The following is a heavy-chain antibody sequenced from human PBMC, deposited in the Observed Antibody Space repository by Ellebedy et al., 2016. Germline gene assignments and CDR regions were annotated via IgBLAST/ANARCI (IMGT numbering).Heavy chain of an antibody. V-gene: IGHV3-53*05. CDR3: ARDPYSSGWYDY. Sequence: GESLKISXAASGLTVNRKYMTWVRQAPGKGLEWVSLIYSGGGTYYADSVKGRFTISRDNSKNTLCLQMNSLRAEDTAVYYCARDPYSSGWYDYWGQGTLVTVSS. CDR1: GLTVNRKY. CDR2: IYSGGGT. D-gene: IGHD6-19*01. J-gene: IGHJ4*02.